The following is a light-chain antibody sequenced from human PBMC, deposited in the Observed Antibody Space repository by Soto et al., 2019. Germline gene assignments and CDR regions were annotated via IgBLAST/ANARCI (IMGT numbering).Light chain of an antibody. J-gene: IGLJ1*01. CDR3: TSFAGSSVYV. Sequence: QSARTQPPSASESAGESVTISCTGTSSDVGGYNYVSWYQQHPGKAPKLMIYEVSKRPSGVPDRFSGSKSGNTASLTVSGLQAEDEADYYCTSFAGSSVYVFATGTKVTVL. CDR2: EVS. V-gene: IGLV2-8*01. CDR1: SSDVGGYNY.